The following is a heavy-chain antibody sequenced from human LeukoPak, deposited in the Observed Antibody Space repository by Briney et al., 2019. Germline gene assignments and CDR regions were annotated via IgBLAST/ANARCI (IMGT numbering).Heavy chain of an antibody. CDR3: ARDTPYDSSHFDY. V-gene: IGHV1-18*01. Sequence: GASVKVSCKASGYTFTSYGISWVRQAPGQGLEWMGWISAYNGNTNYAQKLQGRVTMTTDTSTSTAYTELRSLRSDDTAVYYCARDTPYDSSHFDYWGQGTLVTVSS. CDR2: ISAYNGNT. D-gene: IGHD3-3*01. J-gene: IGHJ4*02. CDR1: GYTFTSYG.